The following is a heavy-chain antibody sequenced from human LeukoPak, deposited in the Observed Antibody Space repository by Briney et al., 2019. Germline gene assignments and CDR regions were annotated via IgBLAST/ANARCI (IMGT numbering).Heavy chain of an antibody. Sequence: GGSLRLSCTVSGFTFSNYWMTWVRQAPGKGLEWVSYISSSGSTIYYADSVKGRFTISRDNAKNTLFLQMNSLRAEDTAVYYCARRAGAYSHPYDYWGQGTLVTVSS. J-gene: IGHJ4*02. CDR3: ARRAGAYSHPYDY. CDR2: ISSSGSTI. V-gene: IGHV3-48*04. CDR1: GFTFSNYW. D-gene: IGHD4/OR15-4a*01.